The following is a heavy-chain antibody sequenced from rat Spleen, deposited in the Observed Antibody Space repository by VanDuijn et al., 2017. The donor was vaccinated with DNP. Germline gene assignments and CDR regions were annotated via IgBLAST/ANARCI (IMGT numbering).Heavy chain of an antibody. D-gene: IGHD1-2*01. CDR2: ITTGGGNT. V-gene: IGHV5-27*01. CDR3: TTDPSYYSSPFAY. CDR1: GFTFNDYY. J-gene: IGHJ3*01. Sequence: EVLLVESDGGLVQPGRSLKLSCAVSGFTFNDYYMAWVRQAPTKGLEWVAYITTGGGNTYYRDSVKGRFTISRDNAKNTLYLQMDSLRSEDTATYYCTTDPSYYSSPFAYWGQGTLVTVSS.